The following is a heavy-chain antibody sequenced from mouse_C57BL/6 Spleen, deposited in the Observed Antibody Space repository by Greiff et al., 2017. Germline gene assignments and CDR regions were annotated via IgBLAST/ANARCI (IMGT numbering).Heavy chain of an antibody. J-gene: IGHJ4*01. D-gene: IGHD1-1*01. V-gene: IGHV2-9-1*01. Sequence: VKLVESGPGLVAPSQRLSITCTVSGFSLTSYAISWVRQPPGKGLEWLGVIWTGGGTTYNSALKSRMSISQDNSKSQVFLKMNSLQTDDTARYYWARGDYYVNYAMDYWGQGTSVTVSS. CDR2: IWTGGGT. CDR1: GFSLTSYA. CDR3: ARGDYYVNYAMDY.